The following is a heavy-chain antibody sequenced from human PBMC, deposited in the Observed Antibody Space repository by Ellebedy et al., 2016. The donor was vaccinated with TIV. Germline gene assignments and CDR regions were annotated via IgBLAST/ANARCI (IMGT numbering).Heavy chain of an antibody. Sequence: MPSETLSLTCAVYGGSFSGYYWSWIRQPLGKGLAWNGEINHSGSTNYNPSLKSRVTISVDTSKNQFSLKLSSVTAADTAVYYCARVNYYDSSGYYYFSRWFDPWGQGTLVTVSS. CDR1: GGSFSGYY. V-gene: IGHV4-34*01. CDR3: ARVNYYDSSGYYYFSRWFDP. CDR2: INHSGST. D-gene: IGHD3-22*01. J-gene: IGHJ5*02.